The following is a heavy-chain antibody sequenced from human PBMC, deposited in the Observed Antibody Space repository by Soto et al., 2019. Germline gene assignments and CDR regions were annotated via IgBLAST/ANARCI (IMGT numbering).Heavy chain of an antibody. J-gene: IGHJ1*01. Sequence: WTVAGGHSVDVGGCWIRNQQRPGKGLEWIGIIYYGGSTSYHPSLNSRAIISLDKSQNQFSLKLTSVTAADTAVYYCAGLYSSTWVSNYWVQGTLVPGSS. V-gene: IGHV4-31*02. CDR3: AGLYSSTWVSNY. D-gene: IGHD2-2*01. CDR2: IYYGGST. CDR1: GGHSVDVGGC.